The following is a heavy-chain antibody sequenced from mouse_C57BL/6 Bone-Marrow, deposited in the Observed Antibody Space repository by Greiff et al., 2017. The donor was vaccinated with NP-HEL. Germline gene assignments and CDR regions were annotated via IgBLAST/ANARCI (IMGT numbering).Heavy chain of an antibody. J-gene: IGHJ4*01. V-gene: IGHV1-55*01. CDR1: GYTFTSYW. Sequence: QVLLQQPGAELVKPGASVKMSCKASGYTFTSYWITWVKQRPGQGLEWIGGIYPGSGRTYHNEKFKSKATLTVDTSSITAYMQLSSLTSEDSAVYYCASADAMDYWGQGTSVTVSS. CDR3: ASADAMDY. CDR2: IYPGSGRT.